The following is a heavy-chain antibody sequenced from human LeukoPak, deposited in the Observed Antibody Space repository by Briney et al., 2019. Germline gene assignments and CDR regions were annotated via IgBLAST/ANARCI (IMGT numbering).Heavy chain of an antibody. J-gene: IGHJ4*02. CDR3: ARLAMGWNYFDY. Sequence: PSETLSLTCTVSGGSINNYYWSWIRQPAGEGLEWIGHIYTSGNTNYNPSPKSRVTMSIDTSKNQFSLKVTSVTAADTAVYYCARLAMGWNYFDYWGQGALVTVSS. CDR2: IYTSGNT. CDR1: GGSINNYY. D-gene: IGHD2-15*01. V-gene: IGHV4-4*07.